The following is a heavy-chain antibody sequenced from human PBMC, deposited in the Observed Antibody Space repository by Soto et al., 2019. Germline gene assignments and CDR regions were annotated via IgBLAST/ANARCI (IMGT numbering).Heavy chain of an antibody. D-gene: IGHD5-12*01. CDR1: GGTFSRHG. J-gene: IGHJ4*02. Sequence: QVQLVQSGTVEQRRGSSVKVSCQASGGTFSRHGMDWVGQAPGQGPEWVGGIIPTFGKATYAPKFKGRVTIAADKSAYTALMDLSTLKSEATVFDYCAGAWISQDFDFWGQGTLMTVSS. V-gene: IGHV1-69*06. CDR3: AGAWISQDFDF. CDR2: IIPTFGKA.